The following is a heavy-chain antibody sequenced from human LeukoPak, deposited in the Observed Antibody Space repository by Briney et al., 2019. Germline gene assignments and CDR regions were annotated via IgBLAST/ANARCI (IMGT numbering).Heavy chain of an antibody. J-gene: IGHJ4*02. CDR3: AKDPRRITMIVVVITYYFDK. CDR1: GFTFSSYG. Sequence: GGSLRLTCAVSGFTFSSYGMNWVRQAPGKGLEWVAFIRYDGSNKYYADSVKGRFTISRENSKNTLYLQMNSLRAEDTAVYYCAKDPRRITMIVVVITYYFDKWGQRTMVTVSS. D-gene: IGHD3-22*01. CDR2: IRYDGSNK. V-gene: IGHV3-30*02.